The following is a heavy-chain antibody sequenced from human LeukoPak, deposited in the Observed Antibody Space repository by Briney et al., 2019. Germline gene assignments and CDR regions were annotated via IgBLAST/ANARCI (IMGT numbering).Heavy chain of an antibody. Sequence: ASVKVSCKASGYTFTGYYMHWVRQPPAQGLEWMGRINPNSGGTNYAQKFQGRVTMTRDTSISTAYMELSRLRSDDTAVYYCAREQDIVVVPAGFDPWGQGTLVTVSS. CDR3: AREQDIVVVPAGFDP. CDR1: GYTFTGYY. J-gene: IGHJ5*02. V-gene: IGHV1-2*06. CDR2: INPNSGGT. D-gene: IGHD2-2*01.